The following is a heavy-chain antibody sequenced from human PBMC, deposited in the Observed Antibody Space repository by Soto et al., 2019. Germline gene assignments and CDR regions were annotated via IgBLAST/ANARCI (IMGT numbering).Heavy chain of an antibody. V-gene: IGHV3-7*03. CDR2: IKEDGSRQ. CDR1: GFTFSTYW. CDR3: VSLVSTIN. J-gene: IGHJ4*02. D-gene: IGHD2-2*01. Sequence: EVQLVESGGGLVQPGGSLRLYCAASGFTFSTYWMTWVRQAPGKGLEWVATIKEDGSRQHYVDSVKGRFTISRDNAKNSMYLQMNNLRTEDTALYYCVSLVSTINWGQGTLVTVSS.